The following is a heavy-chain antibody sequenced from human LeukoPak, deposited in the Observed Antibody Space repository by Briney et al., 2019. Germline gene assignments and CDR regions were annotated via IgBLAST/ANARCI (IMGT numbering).Heavy chain of an antibody. CDR2: INPNSGDT. CDR3: ARAPSQFYDSSGYYYVMGIDY. D-gene: IGHD3-22*01. CDR1: GYTFTGYY. J-gene: IGHJ4*02. Sequence: ASVKVSCKASGYTFTGYYMHWVRQAPGQGLEWMGWINPNSGDTNYAQKFQGRVTMTRDTSISTAYMELSRLRSDDTAVYYCARAPSQFYDSSGYYYVMGIDYWGQGTLVTVSS. V-gene: IGHV1-2*02.